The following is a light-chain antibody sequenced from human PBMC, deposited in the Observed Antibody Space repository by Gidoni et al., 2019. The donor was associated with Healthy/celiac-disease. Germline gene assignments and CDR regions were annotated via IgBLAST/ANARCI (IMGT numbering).Light chain of an antibody. V-gene: IGLV3-25*03. J-gene: IGLJ2*01. CDR1: ALPKQY. Sequence: SYELTQPPAVSGSPGQTARTTCSGDALPKQYAYWYQQKPGQAPVLVIYKDSERPSGIPARFSGSSSGTTVTLTISGVQAEDEADYYCQSADSGGTYQVCGGGTKLTVL. CDR3: QSADSGGTYQV. CDR2: KDS.